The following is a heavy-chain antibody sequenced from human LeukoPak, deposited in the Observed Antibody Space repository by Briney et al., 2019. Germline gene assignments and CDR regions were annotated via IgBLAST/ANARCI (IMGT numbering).Heavy chain of an antibody. J-gene: IGHJ4*02. V-gene: IGHV4-39*07. CDR2: MSYSGST. CDR3: ASNPITMVRGVIPT. CDR1: GASISSSSYY. Sequence: PSETLSLTCTVSGASISSSSYYWGWIRQPPGKGLEWIGSMSYSGSTYYNPSLKSRVTISGDTSKNQFSLKLSSVTVADTAVYYCASNPITMVRGVIPTWGQGTLVTVSS. D-gene: IGHD3-10*01.